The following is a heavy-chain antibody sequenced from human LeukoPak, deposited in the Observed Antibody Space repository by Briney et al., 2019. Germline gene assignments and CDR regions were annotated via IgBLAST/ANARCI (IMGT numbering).Heavy chain of an antibody. CDR2: ISAKNGKT. V-gene: IGHV1-18*01. J-gene: IGHJ4*02. Sequence: ASVKVSCKASGYTFTNYGISWVRQAPGQGLECVGWISAKNGKTNYAQKVQGRVTMTTDTSTTTAYMELSRLRSDDTALYYCARLMTTVTNFDYWGQGTLVTVSS. CDR1: GYTFTNYG. CDR3: ARLMTTVTNFDY. D-gene: IGHD4-17*01.